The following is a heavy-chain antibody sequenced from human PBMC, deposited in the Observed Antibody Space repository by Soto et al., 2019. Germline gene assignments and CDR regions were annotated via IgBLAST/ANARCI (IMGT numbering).Heavy chain of an antibody. J-gene: IGHJ6*03. CDR2: MNPNNGNT. D-gene: IGHD4-4*01. CDR1: GYTFTSYD. CDR3: ARGLKMTTVTHYYYYYMDL. V-gene: IGHV1-8*01. Sequence: QVQLVQSGAEVKKPGASVKVSCKTSGYTFTSYDINWVRQAAGQGLEWMGWMNPNNGNTGYAQKFQGRVTMTRNTSERTAYMELNSLRSEDTAVYYCARGLKMTTVTHYYYYYMDLWGKGTTVTVSS.